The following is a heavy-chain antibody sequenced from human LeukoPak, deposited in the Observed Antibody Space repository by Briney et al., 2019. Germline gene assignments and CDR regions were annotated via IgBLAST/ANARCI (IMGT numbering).Heavy chain of an antibody. J-gene: IGHJ4*02. CDR3: AKDSGRYAPRGIDY. CDR1: GGSISSRNW. Sequence: PSGTLSLICAVSGGSISSRNWWSWVRQPPGKGLEWIGEIYHSGSTNYNPSLKTRVTISVDKSKNQFSLKLSSVTAADTAVYYCAKDSGRYAPRGIDYWVQGTLVTVSS. CDR2: IYHSGST. V-gene: IGHV4-4*02. D-gene: IGHD2-2*01.